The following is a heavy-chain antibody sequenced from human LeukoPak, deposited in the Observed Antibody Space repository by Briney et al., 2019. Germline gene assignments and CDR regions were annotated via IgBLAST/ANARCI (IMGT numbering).Heavy chain of an antibody. J-gene: IGHJ6*02. V-gene: IGHV3-48*03. CDR1: GFTFSSYE. CDR2: ISNSGSPM. Sequence: SGGSLRLSCAASGFTFSSYEMNWVRQAPGKGLECVSYISNSGSPMYYADSVKGRFTISRDNAKNSLYLQMNSLRAEDTAVYYCARGEARAYGMDVWGQGTTVTVSS. CDR3: ARGEARAYGMDV.